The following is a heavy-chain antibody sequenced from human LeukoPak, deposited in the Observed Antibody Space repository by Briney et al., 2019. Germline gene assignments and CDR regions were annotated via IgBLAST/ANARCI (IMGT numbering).Heavy chain of an antibody. Sequence: GGSLSLSCAASGFTFSSYAMSWVRQAPGKGLEWVSAISGSGGSAYYADSVKGRSTISRDNSKNTLYLQMNSLRAEDTAVYYCAKFSAVVVNPLDYWGQGTLVTVSS. V-gene: IGHV3-23*01. CDR3: AKFSAVVVNPLDY. CDR1: GFTFSSYA. J-gene: IGHJ4*02. CDR2: ISGSGGSA. D-gene: IGHD3-22*01.